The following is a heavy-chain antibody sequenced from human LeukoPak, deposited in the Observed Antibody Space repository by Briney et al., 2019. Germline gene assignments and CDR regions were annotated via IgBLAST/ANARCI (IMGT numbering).Heavy chain of an antibody. CDR3: ARHKYCSSTSCYAFDI. V-gene: IGHV1-18*01. CDR2: ISAYNGNT. D-gene: IGHD2-2*01. CDR1: GYTFTSYG. J-gene: IGHJ3*02. Sequence: ASVKVSCKASGYTFTSYGISWVRQAPGQGLEWMGWISAYNGNTNYAQKLQGRVTMTTDTSTSTAYMELRSLRSDDTAVYYCARHKYCSSTSCYAFDIWGQGTMVTVSS.